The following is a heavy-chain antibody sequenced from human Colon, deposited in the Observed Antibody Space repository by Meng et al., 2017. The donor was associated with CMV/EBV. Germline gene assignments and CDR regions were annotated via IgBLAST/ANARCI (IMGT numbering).Heavy chain of an antibody. J-gene: IGHJ4*02. V-gene: IGHV7-4-1*02. CDR3: ARGILATVDS. D-gene: IGHD5-12*01. Sequence: QVQLVQSGPELKRPGASVNVSCKTSGYSFTTYAMNWVRQAPGQGLEWMGWINTNTGHPTYAQGFTGRFVFSLDTSVSTAYLQISSLQSGDTAVYYCARGILATVDSWGQGTLVTVSS. CDR1: GYSFTTYA. CDR2: INTNTGHP.